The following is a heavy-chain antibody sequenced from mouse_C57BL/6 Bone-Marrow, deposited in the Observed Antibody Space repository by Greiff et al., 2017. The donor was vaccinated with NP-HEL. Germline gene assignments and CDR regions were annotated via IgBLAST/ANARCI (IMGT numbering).Heavy chain of an antibody. V-gene: IGHV5-12*01. CDR2: ISNGGGST. Sequence: DVKLVESGGGLVQPGGSLKLSCAASGFTFSDYYMYWVRQTPEKRLEWVAYISNGGGSTYYPDTVKGRFTISRDNAKNTLYLQMSRLKSEDTAMYYCARQGTTVVVHWYFDVWGTGTTVTVSS. CDR1: GFTFSDYY. CDR3: ARQGTTVVVHWYFDV. J-gene: IGHJ1*03. D-gene: IGHD1-1*01.